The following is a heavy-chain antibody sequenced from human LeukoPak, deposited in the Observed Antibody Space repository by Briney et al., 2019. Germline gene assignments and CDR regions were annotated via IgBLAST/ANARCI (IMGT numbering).Heavy chain of an antibody. Sequence: PGGSLRLSCAASGFTFSSYGMHWARQAPGKGLEWVAVISYDGSKKYYADSVKGRFTISRDNSKNTLYLQMNSLRAEDTAVYYCAITRFWGQGALVTVSS. CDR1: GFTFSSYG. CDR3: AITRF. J-gene: IGHJ4*02. D-gene: IGHD2-2*01. V-gene: IGHV3-30*03. CDR2: ISYDGSKK.